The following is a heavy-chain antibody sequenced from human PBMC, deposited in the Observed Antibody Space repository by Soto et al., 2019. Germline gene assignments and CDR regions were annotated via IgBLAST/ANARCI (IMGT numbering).Heavy chain of an antibody. Sequence: QVQLVQSGAEVKKPGSSVKVSCKASGGTFSSHVFNWVRQAPGQGLEWMGGIMPIIGTANYAQKFQGRVTITADESTSTAYMELSSLRSXDTXXXXCARDLEFRDGNISHLDYWGQGTLVTVSS. D-gene: IGHD3-10*01. CDR1: GGTFSSHV. CDR3: ARDLEFRDGNISHLDY. CDR2: IMPIIGTA. V-gene: IGHV1-69*01. J-gene: IGHJ4*02.